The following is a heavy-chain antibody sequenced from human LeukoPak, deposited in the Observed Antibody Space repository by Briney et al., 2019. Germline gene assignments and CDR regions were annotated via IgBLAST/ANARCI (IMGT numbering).Heavy chain of an antibody. D-gene: IGHD4-17*01. V-gene: IGHV3-7*01. J-gene: IGHJ4*02. Sequence: GGSLRLSCAASGFTFSTYWMSWVRQAPGKGLEWLANIKKDGSEEYYADSVKGRFTISRDNAKNSLYLQMNNLRAGDTAVYYCRGVYGDYLRRVYWGQGTQVTVSS. CDR3: RGVYGDYLRRVY. CDR1: GFTFSTYW. CDR2: IKKDGSEE.